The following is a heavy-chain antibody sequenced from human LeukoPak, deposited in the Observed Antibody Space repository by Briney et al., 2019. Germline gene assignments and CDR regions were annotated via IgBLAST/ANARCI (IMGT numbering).Heavy chain of an antibody. J-gene: IGHJ4*02. D-gene: IGHD5-18*01. CDR2: IYYSGST. Sequence: SETLSLTCTVSGGSISSSSYYWGWIRQPPGKGLEWIGSIYYSGSTYYNPSLKSRVTISVDTSKNQFSLKLSSVTAADTAVYYCARGRCSYGYSLSPFDYWGQGTLVTVSS. CDR3: ARGRCSYGYSLSPFDY. CDR1: GGSISSSSYY. V-gene: IGHV4-39*07.